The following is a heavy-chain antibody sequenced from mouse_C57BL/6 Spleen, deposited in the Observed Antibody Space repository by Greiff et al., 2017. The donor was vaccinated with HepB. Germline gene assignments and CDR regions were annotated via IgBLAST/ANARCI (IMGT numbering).Heavy chain of an antibody. Sequence: EVMLVESGGGLVQPGGSMKLSCAASGFTFSDAWMDWVRQSPEKGLEWVAEIRNKANNHATYYAESVKGRFTISRDDSKSSVYLQMNSLRAEDTGIYYCTSYYYGSRPAWFAYWGQGTLVTVSA. CDR1: GFTFSDAW. V-gene: IGHV6-6*01. J-gene: IGHJ3*01. D-gene: IGHD1-1*01. CDR3: TSYYYGSRPAWFAY. CDR2: IRNKANNHAT.